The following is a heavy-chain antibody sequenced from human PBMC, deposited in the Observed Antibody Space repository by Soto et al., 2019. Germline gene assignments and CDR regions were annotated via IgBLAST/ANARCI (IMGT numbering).Heavy chain of an antibody. CDR2: ISSSSSTI. CDR3: ARVLPFPPIWLDY. V-gene: IGHV3-48*01. Sequence: QLGGPLRLSCAASGFTFSSYSMNWVRQAPGKGLEWVSYISSSSSTIYYADSVKGRFTISRDNAKNSLYLQMNSLRAEDTAVYYCARVLPFPPIWLDYWGQGTLVTVSS. J-gene: IGHJ4*02. D-gene: IGHD3-16*01. CDR1: GFTFSSYS.